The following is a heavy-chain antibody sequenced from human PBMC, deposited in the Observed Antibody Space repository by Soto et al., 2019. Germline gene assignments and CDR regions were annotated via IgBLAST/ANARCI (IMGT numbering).Heavy chain of an antibody. V-gene: IGHV3-23*01. J-gene: IGHJ4*02. Sequence: PGGSLRLSCAASGFSFISYAMAWVRQAPGKGLEWVSTIYGGGSAYYADSVKGRFTISRDNSKNTLFLQMSSLRAEDTALYYCAKDDSSGYYSDYWGQGTLVTVSS. D-gene: IGHD3-22*01. CDR2: IYGGGSA. CDR1: GFSFISYA. CDR3: AKDDSSGYYSDY.